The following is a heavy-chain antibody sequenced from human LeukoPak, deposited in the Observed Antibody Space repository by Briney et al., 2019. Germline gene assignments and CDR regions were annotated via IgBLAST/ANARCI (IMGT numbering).Heavy chain of an antibody. CDR2: ISGSGGST. J-gene: IGHJ6*02. Sequence: PGGSLRLSCAASGFTFSSYWMSWVRQAPGKGLEWVSAISGSGGSTYYADSVKGRFTISRDNSKNTLYLQMNSLRAEDTAVYYCAKGAPWDSYGPYYYYGMDVWGQGTTVTVSS. CDR3: AKGAPWDSYGPYYYYGMDV. V-gene: IGHV3-23*01. CDR1: GFTFSSYW. D-gene: IGHD5-18*01.